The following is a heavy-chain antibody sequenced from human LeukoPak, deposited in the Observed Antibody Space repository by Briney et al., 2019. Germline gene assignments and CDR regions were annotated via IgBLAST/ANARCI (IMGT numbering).Heavy chain of an antibody. CDR2: IYSGGST. CDR3: ARHGSITMVRGRLRYYYMDV. J-gene: IGHJ6*03. D-gene: IGHD3-10*01. CDR1: GFMFSNFW. V-gene: IGHV3-66*04. Sequence: GGSLRLSCAASGFMFSNFWMSWVRQAPGKGLEWVSVIYSGGSTYYADSVKGRFTISRDNSKNTLYLQMDSLRAEDTAVYYCARHGSITMVRGRLRYYYMDVWGKGTTVTISS.